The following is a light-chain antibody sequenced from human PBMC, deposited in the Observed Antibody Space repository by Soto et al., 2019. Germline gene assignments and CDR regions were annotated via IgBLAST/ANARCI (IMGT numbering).Light chain of an antibody. CDR2: GNS. CDR1: SSNIGAGYD. Sequence: QSGLPQPPSVSGAPGQRVTISCTGSSSNIGAGYDVHWYQQLPGTAPKLLIYGNSNRPSGVPDRFSGSKSGTSASLAITGLQAEDEADYYCQSYDSSLSGVVFGGGTKLTVL. CDR3: QSYDSSLSGVV. V-gene: IGLV1-40*01. J-gene: IGLJ2*01.